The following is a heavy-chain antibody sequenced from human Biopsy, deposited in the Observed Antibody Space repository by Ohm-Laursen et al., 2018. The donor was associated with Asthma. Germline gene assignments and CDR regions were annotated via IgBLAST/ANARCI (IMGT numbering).Heavy chain of an antibody. CDR2: ITGSGGFT. V-gene: IGHV3-23*01. D-gene: IGHD3-10*01. CDR3: ARDMGAGPNQPPSGSGSSHLYGMDV. CDR1: GFTFSNYA. J-gene: IGHJ6*02. Sequence: SLRLSCTASGFTFSNYAMSWVRQAPGKGLEWVSSITGSGGFTYYADSVKGRFTISRDKSENTLYLQMNSLGPEDTAVYYCARDMGAGPNQPPSGSGSSHLYGMDVWGQGTTVNVSS.